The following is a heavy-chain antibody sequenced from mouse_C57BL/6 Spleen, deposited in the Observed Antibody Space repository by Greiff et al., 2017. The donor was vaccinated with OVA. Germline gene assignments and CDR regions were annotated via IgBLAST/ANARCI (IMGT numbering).Heavy chain of an antibody. CDR1: GYTFTSYW. J-gene: IGHJ1*03. Sequence: VQLQQPGAELVKPGASVKMSCKASGYTFTSYWITWVKQRPGQGLEWIGDIYPGSGSTNYNEKFKSKATLTVDTSSSTAYMQLSSLTSEDSAVYYCASRPYYYGSSYGWYFDVWGTGTTVTVSS. CDR3: ASRPYYYGSSYGWYFDV. D-gene: IGHD1-1*01. CDR2: IYPGSGST. V-gene: IGHV1-55*01.